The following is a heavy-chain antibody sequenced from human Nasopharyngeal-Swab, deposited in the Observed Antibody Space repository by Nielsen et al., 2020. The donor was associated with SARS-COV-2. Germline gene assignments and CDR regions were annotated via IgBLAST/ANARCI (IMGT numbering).Heavy chain of an antibody. CDR3: ARLYVDFWSGYSLPHDY. V-gene: IGHV1-18*01. CDR1: GYTFTSYG. Sequence: ASVKVSCKASGYTFTSYGISWVRQAPGQGLEWMGWISAYNGNTNYAQKLQGRVTMTTDTSTSTAYMELRSLRSDDTAVYYCARLYVDFWSGYSLPHDYWGQGTLVTVSS. CDR2: ISAYNGNT. D-gene: IGHD3-3*01. J-gene: IGHJ4*02.